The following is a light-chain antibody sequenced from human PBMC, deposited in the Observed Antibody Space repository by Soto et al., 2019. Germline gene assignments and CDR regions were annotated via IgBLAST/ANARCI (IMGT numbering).Light chain of an antibody. CDR2: DVS. V-gene: IGLV2-14*03. Sequence: QSALTQPASVSGSPGQSITISCTGTSSDVGGYNYVSWYQQHPGKAPKLMIYDVSTRPSGVSNRFSDSKSGNTASLTLSGRQAEDEADYYCSSYTSSSTLYVFGTGTKLTVL. J-gene: IGLJ1*01. CDR3: SSYTSSSTLYV. CDR1: SSDVGGYNY.